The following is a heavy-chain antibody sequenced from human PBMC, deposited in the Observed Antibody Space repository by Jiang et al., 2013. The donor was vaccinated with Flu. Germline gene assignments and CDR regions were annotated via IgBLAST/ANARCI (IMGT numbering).Heavy chain of an antibody. CDR3: ARGHGLQCLDY. CDR2: ISTYNDNT. D-gene: IGHD5-24*01. V-gene: IGHV1-18*01. J-gene: IGHJ4*02. Sequence: RQAPGQGLEWMGWISTYNDNTDYAQKLQGRVTMTTGTSTSTAYMELRSLISDDTAVYYCARGHGLQCLDYWGQGTLVTVSS.